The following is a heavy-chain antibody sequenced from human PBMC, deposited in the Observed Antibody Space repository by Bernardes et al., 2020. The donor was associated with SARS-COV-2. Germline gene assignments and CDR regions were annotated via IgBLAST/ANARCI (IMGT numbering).Heavy chain of an antibody. Sequence: ASVKVSCKASGYTFTSYAMHWVRQAPGQRLEWMGWINAGNGNTKYSQKFQGRVTITRDTSASTAYMELSSLRSEDTAVYYCAGPNGDLNQYYYYGMDVWGQGTTVTVSS. V-gene: IGHV1-3*01. CDR1: GYTFTSYA. CDR3: AGPNGDLNQYYYYGMDV. CDR2: INAGNGNT. D-gene: IGHD4-17*01. J-gene: IGHJ6*02.